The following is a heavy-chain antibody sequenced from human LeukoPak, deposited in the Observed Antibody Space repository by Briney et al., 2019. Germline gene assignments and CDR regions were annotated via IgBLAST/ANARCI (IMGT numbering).Heavy chain of an antibody. CDR2: IYYSGST. J-gene: IGHJ6*03. V-gene: IGHV4-61*01. D-gene: IGHD1-26*01. Sequence: PSETLSLTCTVSGGSISSSSYYWSWIRQPPGKGLEWIGYIYYSGSTNYNPSLKSRVTISVDTSKNQFSLKLSSVTAADTAVYYCARAVGGSYYRYYYYYMDVWGKGTTVTISS. CDR3: ARAVGGSYYRYYYYYMDV. CDR1: GGSISSSSYY.